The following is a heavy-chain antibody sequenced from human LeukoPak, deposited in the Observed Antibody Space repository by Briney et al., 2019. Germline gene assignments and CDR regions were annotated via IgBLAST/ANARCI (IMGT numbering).Heavy chain of an antibody. J-gene: IGHJ5*02. D-gene: IGHD3-22*01. CDR1: GFTFSSYA. CDR3: AKVLYDSSSTNWFDP. Sequence: PGRSLRLSCAASGFTFSSYAMSWVRQAPGKGLEWVSAISGSGGSTYYADSVKGRFTISRDNSKNTLYLQMNSLRAEDTAVYYCAKVLYDSSSTNWFDPWGQGTLVTVSS. CDR2: ISGSGGST. V-gene: IGHV3-23*01.